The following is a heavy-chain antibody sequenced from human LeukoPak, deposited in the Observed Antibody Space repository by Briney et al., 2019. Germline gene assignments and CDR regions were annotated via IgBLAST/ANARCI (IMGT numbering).Heavy chain of an antibody. CDR2: IYSGGGT. Sequence: GGSLRLSCAASGFTVSSNYMTWVRQAPGKGLEWVSVIYSGGGTYYADSVKGRFTISRDNFKNTLYLQMNSLRAEDTAVYYCARNHVLGDMTTVRTFDYWGQGTLVTVSS. D-gene: IGHD4-17*01. CDR3: ARNHVLGDMTTVRTFDY. J-gene: IGHJ4*02. V-gene: IGHV3-53*01. CDR1: GFTVSSNY.